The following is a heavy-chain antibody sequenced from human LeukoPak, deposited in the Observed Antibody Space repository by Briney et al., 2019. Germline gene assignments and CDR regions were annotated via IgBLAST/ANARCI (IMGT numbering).Heavy chain of an antibody. CDR3: ASYCYYYYYMDV. V-gene: IGHV4-39*01. CDR2: IYYSGST. Sequence: PSETLSLTCTVSGGSISSYNYYWGWIRQPPGKGLEWIGSIYYSGSTYYNPSLKSRVTISVDTSKNQFSLKLSSVTAADTAVYYCASYCYYYYYMDVWGKGTTVTVSS. J-gene: IGHJ6*03. CDR1: GGSISSYNYY.